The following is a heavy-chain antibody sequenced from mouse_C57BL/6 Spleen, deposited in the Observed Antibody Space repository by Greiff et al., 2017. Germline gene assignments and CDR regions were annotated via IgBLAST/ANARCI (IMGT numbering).Heavy chain of an antibody. CDR2: IYPRSGNT. Sequence: VQLVESGAELARPGASVKLSCKASGYTFTSYGISWVKQRTGQGLEWIGEIYPRSGNTYYNEKFKGKATLTADKSSSTAYMELRSLTSEDSAVYFCAHYYGSSHWYFDVWGTGTTVTVSS. D-gene: IGHD1-1*01. J-gene: IGHJ1*03. V-gene: IGHV1-81*01. CDR3: AHYYGSSHWYFDV. CDR1: GYTFTSYG.